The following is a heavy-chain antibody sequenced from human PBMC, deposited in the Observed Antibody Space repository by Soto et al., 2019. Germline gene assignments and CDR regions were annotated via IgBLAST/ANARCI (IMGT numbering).Heavy chain of an antibody. CDR2: IIPIFGTA. CDR3: ARDSQSPIVVVPAAIPTYGMDV. J-gene: IGHJ6*02. CDR1: GGTFSSYA. Sequence: ASVKVSCKASGGTFSSYAISWVRQAPGQGLEWMGGIIPIFGTANYAQKFQGRVTITADESTSTAYMGLSSLRSEDTAVYYCARDSQSPIVVVPAAIPTYGMDVWGQGTTVTVSS. V-gene: IGHV1-69*13. D-gene: IGHD2-2*01.